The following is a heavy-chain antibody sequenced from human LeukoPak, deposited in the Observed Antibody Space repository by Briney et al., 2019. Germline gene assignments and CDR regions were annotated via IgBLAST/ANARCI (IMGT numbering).Heavy chain of an antibody. D-gene: IGHD4-17*01. J-gene: IGHJ4*02. CDR3: ARAGPTVTNYFDY. V-gene: IGHV3-30*02. CDR1: GFTFSSYG. CDR2: IRYDGSNK. Sequence: GGSLRLSCAAPGFTFSSYGMHWVRQAPGKGLEWVAFIRYDGSNKYYADSVKGRFTISRDNSKNTLYLQMNSLRAEDTAVYYCARAGPTVTNYFDYWGQGTLVTVSS.